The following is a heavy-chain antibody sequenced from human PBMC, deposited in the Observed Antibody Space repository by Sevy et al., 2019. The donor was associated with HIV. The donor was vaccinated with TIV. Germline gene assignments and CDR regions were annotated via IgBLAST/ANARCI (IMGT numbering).Heavy chain of an antibody. CDR2: ISSSGSTI. V-gene: IGHV3-48*03. CDR1: GFTFGSYE. J-gene: IGHJ6*02. Sequence: GGSLRLSCAASGFTFGSYEMNWVRQAPGKGLEWVSYISSSGSTIYYADSVKGRFTISRDNAKNSLYLQMNSLRAEDTAVFYYGRGRVVRGSGPYYYYYYGMDVWGQGTTVTVSS. D-gene: IGHD3-16*01. CDR3: GRGRVVRGSGPYYYYYYGMDV.